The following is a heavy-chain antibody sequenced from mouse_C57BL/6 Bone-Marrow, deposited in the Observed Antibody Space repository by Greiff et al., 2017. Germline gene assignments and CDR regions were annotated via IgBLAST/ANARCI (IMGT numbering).Heavy chain of an antibody. CDR1: GYSFTGYY. D-gene: IGHD2-1*01. J-gene: IGHJ2*01. V-gene: IGHV1-42*01. CDR3: ARNFYQDFDY. CDR2: INPSTGGT. Sequence: EVQLVESGPELVKPGASVKISCKASGYSFTGYYMNWVKQSPEKSLEWIGEINPSTGGTTYNQKFKAKATLTVDKSSSTAYMQLKSLTSEDSAVYYCARNFYQDFDYWGQGTTLTVSS.